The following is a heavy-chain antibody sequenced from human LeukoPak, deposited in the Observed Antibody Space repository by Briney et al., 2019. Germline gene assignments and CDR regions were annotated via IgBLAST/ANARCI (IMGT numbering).Heavy chain of an antibody. J-gene: IGHJ4*02. Sequence: GGSLSLSCAASGFTFNNYAMTWVRQAPGKGLEWVSSISASGVMTYYADSVKGRITVSRDNSKNSVYLQMSRLTAADTAVYYCAKDRSIGTYYTFDHWGQGTLVTVSS. D-gene: IGHD1-26*01. CDR2: ISASGVMT. CDR3: AKDRSIGTYYTFDH. CDR1: GFTFNNYA. V-gene: IGHV3-23*01.